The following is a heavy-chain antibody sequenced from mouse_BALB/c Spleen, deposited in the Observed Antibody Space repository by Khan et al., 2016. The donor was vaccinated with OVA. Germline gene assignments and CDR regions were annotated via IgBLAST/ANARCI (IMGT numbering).Heavy chain of an antibody. D-gene: IGHD2-10*01. CDR1: GYTFTNFG. J-gene: IGHJ4*01. CDR3: ASPPYFSYTMAY. V-gene: IGHV9-3-1*01. CDR2: INTYTGEP. Sequence: QIQLVQSGPELKKPGETVKISCKASGYTFTNFGMNWVKQAPGEGLEWMGWINTYTGEPTYADDFKGRFAISLETSASTAYLQINNLKNEDTATXFCASPPYFSYTMAYWGQGTSLTVSS.